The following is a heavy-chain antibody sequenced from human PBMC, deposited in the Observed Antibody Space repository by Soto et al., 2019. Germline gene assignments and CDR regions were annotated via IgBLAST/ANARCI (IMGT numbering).Heavy chain of an antibody. CDR3: WGGYTGYFDY. Sequence: ASVKVSCKASGYTFTGYYMHWVRQAPGQGLEWMGWINPNSGGTNYAQKFQGWVTMTRDTSISTAYMELSRLRSDDTAVYRNWGGYTGYFDYWGQGTLVTVSS. J-gene: IGHJ4*02. D-gene: IGHD7-27*01. CDR1: GYTFTGYY. CDR2: INPNSGGT. V-gene: IGHV1-2*04.